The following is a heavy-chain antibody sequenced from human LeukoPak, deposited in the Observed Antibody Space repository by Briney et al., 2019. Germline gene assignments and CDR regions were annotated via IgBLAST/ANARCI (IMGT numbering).Heavy chain of an antibody. CDR3: AKDPITMIGGYYFDY. V-gene: IGHV3-23*01. CDR1: GFTFSSYA. Sequence: PGGSLRLSCAASGFTFSSYAMTWVRQAPRKGLEWVSGISCSGGSTYYADSVKGRFTISRDNSKNTLYLQMNSLRAEDTAVYYCAKDPITMIGGYYFDYWGHGTLVTVSS. D-gene: IGHD3-22*01. J-gene: IGHJ4*01. CDR2: ISCSGGST.